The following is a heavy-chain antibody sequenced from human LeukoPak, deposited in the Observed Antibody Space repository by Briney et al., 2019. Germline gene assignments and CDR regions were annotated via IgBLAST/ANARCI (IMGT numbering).Heavy chain of an antibody. CDR1: GFTFSSYA. J-gene: IGHJ4*02. Sequence: GGSLRLSCAVSGFTFSSYAMSWVRQGPGKRLEWVSGISGSGDNTYYADSVKGRFTISRDNSKNTLYVQVNSLGTEDTAAYYCAKGSYYDSSGSFYFDYWGQGTLVTVSS. D-gene: IGHD3-22*01. CDR2: ISGSGDNT. CDR3: AKGSYYDSSGSFYFDY. V-gene: IGHV3-23*01.